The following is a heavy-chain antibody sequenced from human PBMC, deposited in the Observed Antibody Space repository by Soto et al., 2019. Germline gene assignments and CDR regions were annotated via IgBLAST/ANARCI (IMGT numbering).Heavy chain of an antibody. CDR2: IYYSGST. Sequence: SETLSLTCPVSGGSISSSSYYWGWIRQPPGKGLEWIGSIYYSGSTYYNPSLKSRVTISVDTSKNQFSLKLSSVTAADTAVYYCARGGYYYGMDVWGQGTTVTVSS. CDR3: ARGGYYYGMDV. CDR1: GGSISSSSYY. J-gene: IGHJ6*02. V-gene: IGHV4-39*01.